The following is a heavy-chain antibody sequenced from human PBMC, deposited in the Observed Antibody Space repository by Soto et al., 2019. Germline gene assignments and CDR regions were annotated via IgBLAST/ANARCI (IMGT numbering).Heavy chain of an antibody. J-gene: IGHJ6*03. CDR1: GFTFSSYG. Sequence: GGSLRLSCAASGFTFSSYGMHWVRQAPGKGLEWVAVIWYDGSNKYYADSVKGRFTISRDNSKSMLYLQMKSLRAEDTAVYYCARDGVYYYGSGSYYYYYYYMDVWGKGTTVTVSS. D-gene: IGHD3-10*01. V-gene: IGHV3-33*01. CDR2: IWYDGSNK. CDR3: ARDGVYYYGSGSYYYYYYYMDV.